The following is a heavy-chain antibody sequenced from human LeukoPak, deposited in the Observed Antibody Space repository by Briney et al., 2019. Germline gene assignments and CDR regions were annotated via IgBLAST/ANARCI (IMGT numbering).Heavy chain of an antibody. D-gene: IGHD4-11*01. CDR3: ARAMTTVTITFDY. CDR2: IIPILGIA. CDR1: GYIFTSYG. Sequence: SVKVSCKTSGYIFTSYGISWVRQAPGQGLEWVGRIIPILGIANYAQKFQGRVTITTDESTSTAYMELSSLRSEDTAVYYCARAMTTVTITFDYWGQGTLVTVSS. J-gene: IGHJ4*02. V-gene: IGHV1-69*04.